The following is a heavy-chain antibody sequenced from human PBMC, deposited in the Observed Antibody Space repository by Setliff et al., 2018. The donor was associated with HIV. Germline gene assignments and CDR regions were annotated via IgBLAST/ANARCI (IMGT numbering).Heavy chain of an antibody. CDR1: GYTFTNFG. V-gene: IGHV1-18*01. CDR3: ARWSCGRATCYDSPYNWFEP. Sequence: GASVKVSCKASGYTFTNFGVGWVRQAPGQGPEWMGWVSPYNGHTKYAQRFQGRVTMSTDTSTSTIYMELTSLRSDDTAVYYCARWSCGRATCYDSPYNWFEPWGQGTLVTVSS. D-gene: IGHD2-2*01. J-gene: IGHJ5*02. CDR2: VSPYNGHT.